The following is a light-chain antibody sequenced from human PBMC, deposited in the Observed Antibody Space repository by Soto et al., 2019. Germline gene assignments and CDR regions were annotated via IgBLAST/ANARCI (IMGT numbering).Light chain of an antibody. CDR1: QRVGNDF. Sequence: EIVLTQSPGTLSLSPGERATLSCRASQRVGNDFLAWFQQKPGQAPRLLIYNAFNRATGIPDRFSGSGSGTDFTLTVSRLEPDDFAVYYCQQYAYSPQTFGQGTRLEIK. J-gene: IGKJ5*01. CDR3: QQYAYSPQT. V-gene: IGKV3-20*01. CDR2: NAF.